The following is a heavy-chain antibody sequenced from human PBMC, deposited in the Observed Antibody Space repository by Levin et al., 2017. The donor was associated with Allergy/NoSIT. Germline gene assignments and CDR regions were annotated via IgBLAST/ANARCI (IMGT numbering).Heavy chain of an antibody. CDR3: ARTVGEYYYDSSGYYYNHGYFDL. CDR1: GYTFTSYG. Sequence: GASVKVSCKASGYTFTSYGISWVRQAPGQGLEWMGWISAYNGNTNYAQKLQGRVTMTTDTSTSTAYMELRSLRSDDTAVYYCARTVGEYYYDSSGYYYNHGYFDLWGRGTLVTVSS. D-gene: IGHD3-22*01. CDR2: ISAYNGNT. J-gene: IGHJ2*01. V-gene: IGHV1-18*01.